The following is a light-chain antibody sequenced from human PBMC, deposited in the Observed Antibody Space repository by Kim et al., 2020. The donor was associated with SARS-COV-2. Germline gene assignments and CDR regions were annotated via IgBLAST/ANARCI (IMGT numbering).Light chain of an antibody. CDR1: SLRSYY. Sequence: SSELTQDPAVSVALGQTVRITCQGDSLRSYYASWYQQKPGQTPVLVIYGKNNRPSGIPDRFSCSSSGNTASLTNTGAQAEDEADYYCNTRDSSGNHVVFGGGTQLTVL. CDR3: NTRDSSGNHVV. CDR2: GKN. J-gene: IGLJ2*01. V-gene: IGLV3-19*01.